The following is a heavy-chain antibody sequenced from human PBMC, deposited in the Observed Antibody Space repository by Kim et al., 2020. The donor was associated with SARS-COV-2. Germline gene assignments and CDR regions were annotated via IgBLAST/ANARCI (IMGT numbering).Heavy chain of an antibody. CDR3: AKDRGWPAAPLRWFDP. J-gene: IGHJ5*02. D-gene: IGHD2-2*01. V-gene: IGHV3-33*06. CDR1: GFTFSSYA. Sequence: GGSLRLSCAASGFTFSSYAMHWVRQAPGKGLEWVAVIWYDGSNKYYADSVKGRFTISRDNSKNTLYQQMNSLRAEDTAVYYCAKDRGWPAAPLRWFDPWGQGTLVTVSS. CDR2: IWYDGSNK.